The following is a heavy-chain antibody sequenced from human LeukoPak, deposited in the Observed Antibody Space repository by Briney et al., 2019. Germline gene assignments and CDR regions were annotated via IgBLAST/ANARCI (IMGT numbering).Heavy chain of an antibody. CDR2: IYYSGNT. CDR3: ARQGAMITFGGVSNWFDP. Sequence: SETLSLTCTVSGDSIISTNYYWGWIRQPPGQGLEWIGTIYYSGNTYYNPSLKSRVTISVDTSKNQFSLKLSSVTAADTAVYYCARQGAMITFGGVSNWFDPWGQGTLVTVSS. J-gene: IGHJ5*02. D-gene: IGHD3-16*01. V-gene: IGHV4-39*01. CDR1: GDSIISTNYY.